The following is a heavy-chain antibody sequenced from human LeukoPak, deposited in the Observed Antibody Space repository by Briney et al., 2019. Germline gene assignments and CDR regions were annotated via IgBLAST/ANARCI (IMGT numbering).Heavy chain of an antibody. Sequence: KPSETLSLTCAVSGGPISSGGYSWSWIRQPPGKGLEWIGYIYHSGSTYYNPSLKSRVTISVDRSKNQFSLKLSSVTAADTAVYYCARTNYYYGMDVWGQGTTVTVSS. V-gene: IGHV4-30-2*01. CDR2: IYHSGST. CDR1: GGPISSGGYS. J-gene: IGHJ6*02. CDR3: ARTNYYYGMDV.